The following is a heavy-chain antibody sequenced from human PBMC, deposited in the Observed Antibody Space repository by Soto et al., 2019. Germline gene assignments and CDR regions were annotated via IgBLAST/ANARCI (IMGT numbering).Heavy chain of an antibody. V-gene: IGHV3-48*02. CDR2: ISHKSSAI. D-gene: IGHD4-17*01. Sequence: EVQLVESGGGLVQPGGSLRLSCAASGFTFSNYAMNWVRQAPGKGLEWVSYISHKSSAIYHADSVKGRFTISRDNAQICLYLQMNCLRDEDTAGYYCSRGAYTPHTVTKMEYWGQGTLHTGAS. CDR3: SRGAYTPHTVTKMEY. J-gene: IGHJ1*01. CDR1: GFTFSNYA.